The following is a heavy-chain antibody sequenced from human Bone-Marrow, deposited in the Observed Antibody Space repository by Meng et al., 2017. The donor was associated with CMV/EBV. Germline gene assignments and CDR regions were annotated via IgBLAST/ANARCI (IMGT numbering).Heavy chain of an antibody. D-gene: IGHD1-7*01. Sequence: SETLSLTCTVSGGSVSTGTYYWIWIRQPPGKGLEWIGYIYYTGSTNYNPSLKSRVTISADTSNHQFSLRLTSVTAADTAVYYCARASGTTNLATDYGGQGTLVTASS. CDR3: ARASGTTNLATDY. CDR1: GGSVSTGTYY. J-gene: IGHJ4*02. CDR2: IYYTGST. V-gene: IGHV4-61*01.